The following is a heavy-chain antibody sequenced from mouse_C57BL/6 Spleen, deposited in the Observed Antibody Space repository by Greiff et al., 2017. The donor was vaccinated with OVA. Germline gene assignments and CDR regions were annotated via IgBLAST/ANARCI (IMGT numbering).Heavy chain of an antibody. J-gene: IGHJ3*01. CDR1: GYTFTSYW. D-gene: IGHD2-10*02. CDR2: IDPSDSYT. CDR3: ASGGYGNYFAY. V-gene: IGHV1-69*01. Sequence: QVHVKHPGAELVMPGASVKLSCKASGYTFTSYWMHWVKQRPGQGLEWIGEIDPSDSYTNYNQKFKGKSTLTVDKSSSTAYMQLSSLTSEDSAVYYCASGGYGNYFAYWGQGTLVTVSA.